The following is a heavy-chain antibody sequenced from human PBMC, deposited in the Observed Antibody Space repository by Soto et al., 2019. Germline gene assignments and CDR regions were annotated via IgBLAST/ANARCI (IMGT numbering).Heavy chain of an antibody. CDR2: VYSSGTT. CDR3: ARDIGSYAYGEGY. V-gene: IGHV4-4*07. J-gene: IGHJ4*02. Sequence: SETLSLTCSVAGGSINSYWWSWIRQPAGKGLEWIGRVYSSGTTDYNPSLNSRATLSVETSKNQFSLKLSSVTAADTAVYYCARDIGSYAYGEGYWGQGIQVTVSS. CDR1: GGSINSYW. D-gene: IGHD3-10*01.